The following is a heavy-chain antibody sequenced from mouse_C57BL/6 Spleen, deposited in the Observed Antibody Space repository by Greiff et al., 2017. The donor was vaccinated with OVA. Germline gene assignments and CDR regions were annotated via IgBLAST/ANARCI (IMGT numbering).Heavy chain of an antibody. CDR2: IYPGDGDT. CDR3: ARGDWDYYFDY. J-gene: IGHJ2*01. CDR1: GYAFSSSW. D-gene: IGHD4-1*01. Sequence: VKLQESGPELVKPGASVKISCKASGYAFSSSWMNWVKQRPGKGLEWIGRIYPGDGDTNYNGKFKGKATLTADKSSSTAYMQLSSLTSEDSAVYFCARGDWDYYFDYWGQGTTRTVSS. V-gene: IGHV1-82*01.